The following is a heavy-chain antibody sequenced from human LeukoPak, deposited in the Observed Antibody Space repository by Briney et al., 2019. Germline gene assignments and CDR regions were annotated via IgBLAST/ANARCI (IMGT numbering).Heavy chain of an antibody. Sequence: GGSLRLSCAASGFTFSSYAMSWVRQAPGKWLEWVSAISSSGSTIYYADSVKGRFTISRDNAKNSLYLQMNSLRAEDTAVYYCAREAVRATRAFDIWGQGTMVTVSS. V-gene: IGHV3-21*04. CDR2: ISSSGSTI. J-gene: IGHJ3*02. CDR3: AREAVRATRAFDI. D-gene: IGHD3-10*02. CDR1: GFTFSSYA.